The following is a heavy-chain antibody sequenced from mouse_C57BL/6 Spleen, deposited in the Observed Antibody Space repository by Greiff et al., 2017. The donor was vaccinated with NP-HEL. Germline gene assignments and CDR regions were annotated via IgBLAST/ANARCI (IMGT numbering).Heavy chain of an antibody. CDR3: ARSTAQATMDY. Sequence: VKLMESGAELVKPGASVKISCKASGYAFSSYWMNWVKQRPGKGLEWIGQIYPGDGDTNYNGKFKGKATLTADKSSSTAYMQLSSLTSEDSAVYFCARSTAQATMDYWGQGTSVTVSS. V-gene: IGHV1-80*01. J-gene: IGHJ4*01. CDR1: GYAFSSYW. D-gene: IGHD3-2*02. CDR2: IYPGDGDT.